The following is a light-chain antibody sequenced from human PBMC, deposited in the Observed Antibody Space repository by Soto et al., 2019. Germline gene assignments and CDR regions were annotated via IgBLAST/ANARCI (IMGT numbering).Light chain of an antibody. CDR3: QQYGTLPYT. CDR1: QSVADN. J-gene: IGKJ2*01. V-gene: IGKV3-15*01. Sequence: EVVITQTPATLSVSPGEIVALSCMSSQSVADNLAWFQQKPGQGPRLLIYGASTRATGIPARFSGSGSGTDFALSISRLEPEDFAIYSCQQYGTLPYTLGRGTKVDIK. CDR2: GAS.